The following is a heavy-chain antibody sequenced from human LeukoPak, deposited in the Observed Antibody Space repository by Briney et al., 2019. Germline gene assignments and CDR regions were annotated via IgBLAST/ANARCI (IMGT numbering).Heavy chain of an antibody. D-gene: IGHD2-8*01. CDR1: GFNFRSYD. CDR3: ARGFSVYDGRGHGLDV. J-gene: IGHJ6*02. CDR2: IGTAGDT. Sequence: GGSLRLSCAASGFNFRSYDMYWVRQATGKGLEWVSTIGTAGDTYYPGSVKGRFTISRENAKNSLYLQMNSLRAGDTAVYYCARGFSVYDGRGHGLDVWGQGTAVIVSS. V-gene: IGHV3-13*04.